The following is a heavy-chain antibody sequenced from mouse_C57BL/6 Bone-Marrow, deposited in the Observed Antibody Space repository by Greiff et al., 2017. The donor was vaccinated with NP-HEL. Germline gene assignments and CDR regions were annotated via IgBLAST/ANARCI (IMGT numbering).Heavy chain of an antibody. CDR1: GYTFTDYE. Sequence: VQLQQSGAELVRPGASVTLSCKASGYTFTDYEMHWVKQTPVHGLEWIGAIDPETGGTAYNQKFKGKAILTADKSSSTAYMELRSLTSEDSAVYYCTRDTSYYFDYWGQGTTLTVSS. CDR3: TRDTSYYFDY. V-gene: IGHV1-15*01. CDR2: IDPETGGT. J-gene: IGHJ2*01.